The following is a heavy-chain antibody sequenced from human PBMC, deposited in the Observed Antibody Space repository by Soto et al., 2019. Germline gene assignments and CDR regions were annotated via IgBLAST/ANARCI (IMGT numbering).Heavy chain of an antibody. CDR3: ARDFLTGYTYGMDV. CDR2: IYYSGST. V-gene: IGHV4-31*03. D-gene: IGHD3-9*01. CDR1: GGSISSGGYY. Sequence: QVQLQESGPGLVKPSQTLSLTCTVSGGSISSGGYYWSWIRQHPGKGLEWIGYIYYSGSTYYNPSLKSRLTISVDTSKNQFSLKLSSVTAADTAVYYCARDFLTGYTYGMDVWGQGTTVTVSS. J-gene: IGHJ6*02.